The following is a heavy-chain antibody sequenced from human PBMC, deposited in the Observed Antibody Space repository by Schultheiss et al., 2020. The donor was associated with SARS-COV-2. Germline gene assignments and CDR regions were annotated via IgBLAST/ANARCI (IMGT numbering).Heavy chain of an antibody. J-gene: IGHJ5*02. CDR2: IYYSGST. V-gene: IGHV4-59*08. CDR1: GGSISSYY. D-gene: IGHD6-6*01. CDR3: ARGSSSSGWANWFDP. Sequence: SETLSLTCTVSGGSISSYYWSWIRQPAGKGLEWIGYIYYSGSTNYNPSLKSRVTISQDTTKNQFSLKLSSVTAADTAVYYCARGSSSSGWANWFDPWGQGTLVTVSS.